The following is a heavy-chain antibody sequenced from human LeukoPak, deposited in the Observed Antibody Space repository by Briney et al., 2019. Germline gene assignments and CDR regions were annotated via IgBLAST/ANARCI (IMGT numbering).Heavy chain of an antibody. D-gene: IGHD6-6*01. Sequence: SETLSLTCTVSGGSISSGGYYWSWIRQHPGQGLEWIGYIYYSGSTYYNPSLKSRVTISVDTSKNQFSLKLSSVTAADTAVYYCARSYSSSSLCFDYWGQGTLVTVSS. CDR3: ARSYSSSSLCFDY. J-gene: IGHJ4*02. V-gene: IGHV4-31*03. CDR2: IYYSGST. CDR1: GGSISSGGYY.